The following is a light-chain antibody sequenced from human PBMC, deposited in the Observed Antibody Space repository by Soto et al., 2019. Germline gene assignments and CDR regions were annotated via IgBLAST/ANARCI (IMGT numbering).Light chain of an antibody. Sequence: EIVMTQSPGTLSVSPGESATLSCRASQTGSNSYLAWYQQKSGQAPRLLIYGVSTRATGTPDRFSGSGSGTEFTLTIRRLEPEDFAVYFCQHYVYPQWTFGPGTKVDIK. CDR2: GVS. CDR3: QHYVYPQWT. V-gene: IGKV3-20*01. CDR1: QTGSNSY. J-gene: IGKJ1*01.